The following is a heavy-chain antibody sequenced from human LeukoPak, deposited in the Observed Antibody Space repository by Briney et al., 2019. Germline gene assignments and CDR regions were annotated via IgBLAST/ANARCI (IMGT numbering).Heavy chain of an antibody. J-gene: IGHJ4*02. D-gene: IGHD6-19*01. CDR1: GFTFSSYE. CDR3: VRAYHSSGWYRIDY. V-gene: IGHV3-48*03. Sequence: GGSLRLSCAASGFTFSSYEMNWVRQAPGKGLEWVSYISSSGSTIYYADSVKGRFTISRDNAKNSLYLQMNSLRAEDTAVYYCVRAYHSSGWYRIDYWGQGTLVTVS. CDR2: ISSSGSTI.